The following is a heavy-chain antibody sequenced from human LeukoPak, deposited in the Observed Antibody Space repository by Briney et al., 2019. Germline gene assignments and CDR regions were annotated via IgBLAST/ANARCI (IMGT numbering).Heavy chain of an antibody. CDR2: IYTSGST. Sequence: SETLSLTCTVSGGSISSYYWSWIRQPAGKGLEWIGRIYTSGSTNYNPSLKSRVTMSVDTSKNQFSLKLSSVTAADTAVYYCASMYSSGWYERVNYWGQGTLVTVST. D-gene: IGHD6-19*01. CDR1: GGSISSYY. J-gene: IGHJ4*02. CDR3: ASMYSSGWYERVNY. V-gene: IGHV4-4*07.